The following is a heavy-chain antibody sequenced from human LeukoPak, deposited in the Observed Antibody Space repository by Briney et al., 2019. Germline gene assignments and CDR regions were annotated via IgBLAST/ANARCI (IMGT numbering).Heavy chain of an antibody. D-gene: IGHD6-19*01. CDR1: GYTLSNYA. V-gene: IGHV7-4-1*02. Sequence: ASVKVSCKASGYTLSNYAINWVRQAPGQGLEWMGWINTNTGNPTYAQGFTGRFVFSLDTSVNTAYLQISSLKAEDTAVYYCARSFSSQWLVNDYYYYYMDVWGKGTTVTVSS. CDR2: INTNTGNP. CDR3: ARSFSSQWLVNDYYYYYMDV. J-gene: IGHJ6*03.